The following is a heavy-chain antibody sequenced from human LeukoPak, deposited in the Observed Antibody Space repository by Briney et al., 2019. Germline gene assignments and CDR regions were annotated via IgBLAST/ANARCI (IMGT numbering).Heavy chain of an antibody. Sequence: PSETLSLTCAVSGGSISSGGYSWSWIRQPPGKGLEWIGYIYHSGSNYYNPSLKSRVTISVDRTKNQFSLKLSSVTAADTAVYYCARGGGRFGEFTAFDYWGQGTLVTVSS. CDR2: IYHSGSN. D-gene: IGHD3-10*01. J-gene: IGHJ4*02. V-gene: IGHV4-30-2*01. CDR1: GGSISSGGYS. CDR3: ARGGGRFGEFTAFDY.